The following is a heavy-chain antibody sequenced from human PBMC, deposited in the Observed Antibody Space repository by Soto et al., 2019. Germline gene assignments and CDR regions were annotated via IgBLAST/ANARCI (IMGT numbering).Heavy chain of an antibody. CDR1: GFTFSSYA. CDR2: ISGSGGST. Sequence: EVQLLESGGGLVQPGGSLRLSCAASGFTFSSYAMSWVRQAPGKGLEWVSAISGSGGSTYYADSVKGRFTISRDNSKNTLYRQKNSLRAEDTAVYYCAKVGYYCSWIKVYCYCYFDFWGKGTTVTVSS. CDR3: AKVGYYCSWIKVYCYCYFDF. J-gene: IGHJ6*03. V-gene: IGHV3-23*01. D-gene: IGHD3-10*01.